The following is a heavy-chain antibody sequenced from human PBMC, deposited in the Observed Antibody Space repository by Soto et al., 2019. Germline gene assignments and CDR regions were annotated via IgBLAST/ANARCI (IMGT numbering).Heavy chain of an antibody. J-gene: IGHJ4*02. CDR3: ARQGGRTYYDFWSGYYGPKSFDY. D-gene: IGHD3-3*01. CDR2: IYYSGST. Sequence: SETLSLTCTVSGGSISSSSYYWGWIRQPPGKGLEWIGSIYYSGSTYYNPSLKSRVTISVDTSKNQFSLKLSSVTAADTAVYYCARQGGRTYYDFWSGYYGPKSFDYWGQGTLVTVSS. V-gene: IGHV4-39*01. CDR1: GGSISSSSYY.